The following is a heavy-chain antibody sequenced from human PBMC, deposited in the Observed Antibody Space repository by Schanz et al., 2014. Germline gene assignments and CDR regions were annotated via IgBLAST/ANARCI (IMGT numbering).Heavy chain of an antibody. CDR3: ARGEANWGQY. J-gene: IGHJ4*02. CDR2: INTNTGNP. CDR1: GSTFPGYY. D-gene: IGHD7-27*01. Sequence: QVQLVQSGSELKKPGASVKVSCKASGSTFPGYYVHWVRQAPGQGLEWMGWINTNTGNPTYAQGFTGRFVFSLDTSVSTAYLQISFLKADDTAVFFCARGEANWGQYWGQGTLVTVSS. V-gene: IGHV7-4-1*02.